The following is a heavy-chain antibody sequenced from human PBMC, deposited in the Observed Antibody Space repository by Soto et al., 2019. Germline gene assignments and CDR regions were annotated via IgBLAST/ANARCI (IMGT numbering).Heavy chain of an antibody. CDR2: TYYRSKWYN. D-gene: IGHD3-3*01. Sequence: PSQTLSLTCAISGDSVSSNSAAWNWIRQSPSRGLEWLGRTYYRSKWYNDYAVSVKSRITINPDTSKNQFSLQLNSVTPEDTAVYYCARAGLLRFSEWVNWLDPWGQGTLVTVSS. CDR3: ARAGLLRFSEWVNWLDP. V-gene: IGHV6-1*01. J-gene: IGHJ5*02. CDR1: GDSVSSNSAA.